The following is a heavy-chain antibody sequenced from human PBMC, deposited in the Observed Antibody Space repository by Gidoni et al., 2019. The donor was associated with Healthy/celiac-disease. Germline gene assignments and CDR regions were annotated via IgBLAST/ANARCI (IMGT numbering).Heavy chain of an antibody. J-gene: IGHJ3*02. CDR2: IKSKTDSGTT. CDR3: TTAAYSSGWYDAFDI. D-gene: IGHD6-19*01. Sequence: EVQPVESGGGLVKPGGSLRIHCAASGFTFSHAWMSWVRQAPGKGLEWVGRIKSKTDSGTTDYAAPVKGRFTISRDDSKNTLYLQMNSLKTEDTAVYYCTTAAYSSGWYDAFDIWGQGTMVTVSS. V-gene: IGHV3-15*01. CDR1: GFTFSHAW.